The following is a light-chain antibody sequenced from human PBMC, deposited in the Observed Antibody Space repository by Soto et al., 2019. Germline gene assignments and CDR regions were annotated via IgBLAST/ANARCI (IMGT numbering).Light chain of an antibody. CDR3: QXXNXXPLT. J-gene: IGKJ5*01. V-gene: IGKV3-15*01. Sequence: EIVMTQSPATLSVSPGERATLSCRASQSVSSNLAWYQQKPGQAPRLLIYGASTRATGIPARFSSSGSGTEFTLXFSXXXXEDXXXXXCQXXNXXPLTFGXXXRXEI. CDR1: QSVSSN. CDR2: GAS.